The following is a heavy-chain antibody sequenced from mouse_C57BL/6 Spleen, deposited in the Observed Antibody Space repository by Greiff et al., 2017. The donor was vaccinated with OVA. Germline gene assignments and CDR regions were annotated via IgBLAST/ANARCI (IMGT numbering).Heavy chain of an antibody. D-gene: IGHD2-2*01. Sequence: QVQLQQPGAELVKPGASVKMSCKASGYTFTSYWITWVKQRPGQGLEWIGDIYPGSGSTNYNEKFKSKATLTVDTSSSTAYMQLSILTSEDSAVYYCARDYYGYGEAWFAYWGQGTLVTVSA. J-gene: IGHJ3*01. CDR3: ARDYYGYGEAWFAY. V-gene: IGHV1-55*01. CDR1: GYTFTSYW. CDR2: IYPGSGST.